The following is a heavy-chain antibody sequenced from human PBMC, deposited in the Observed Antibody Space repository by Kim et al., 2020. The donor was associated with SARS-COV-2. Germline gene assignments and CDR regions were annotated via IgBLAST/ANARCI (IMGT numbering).Heavy chain of an antibody. J-gene: IGHJ6*02. CDR3: ARDRSDGDYNYYYYGMDV. V-gene: IGHV4-31*03. CDR2: IYYSGST. D-gene: IGHD4-17*01. Sequence: SETLSLTCTVSGGSISSGGYYWSWIRQHPGKGLEWIGYIYYSGSTYYNPSLKSRVTISVDTSKNQFSLKLSSVTAADTAVYYCARDRSDGDYNYYYYGMDVWGQGTTVTVSS. CDR1: GGSISSGGYY.